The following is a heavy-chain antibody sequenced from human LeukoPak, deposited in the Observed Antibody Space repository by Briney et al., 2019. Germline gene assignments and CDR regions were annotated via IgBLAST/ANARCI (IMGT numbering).Heavy chain of an antibody. CDR1: GGSFSGYY. CDR3: ARGYYDSSGYYFDY. V-gene: IGHV4-34*01. J-gene: IGHJ4*02. CDR2: INHSGST. D-gene: IGHD3-22*01. Sequence: SETLSLTCAVYGGSFSGYYWSWIRQPPGKGLEWIGEINHSGSTNYNPSLKSRVTISVDTSKNQFSLKLSSVTAADTAVYYCARGYYDSSGYYFDYWGQGTLVTVTS.